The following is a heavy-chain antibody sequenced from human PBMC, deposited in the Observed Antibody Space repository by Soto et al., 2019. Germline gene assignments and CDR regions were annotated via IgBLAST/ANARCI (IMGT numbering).Heavy chain of an antibody. J-gene: IGHJ2*01. CDR1: GGSISSSSSNY. V-gene: IGHV4-4*02. CDR3: AREVDGIHWYFDL. D-gene: IGHD1-26*01. Sequence: QVQLQESGPGLVKPSGTLSLTCAVSGGSISSSSSNYWSWVRQPPGKGLEWIGDSYESGSTNYNPSRTSRVTISMDKYKNQFSLKVTSVTAAYTAVYYCAREVDGIHWYFDLWGRGTLVTVSS. CDR2: SYESGST.